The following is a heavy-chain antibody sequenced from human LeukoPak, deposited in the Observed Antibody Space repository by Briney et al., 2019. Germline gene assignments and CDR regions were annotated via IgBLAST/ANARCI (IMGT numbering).Heavy chain of an antibody. J-gene: IGHJ4*02. CDR2: IYYSGST. CDR1: GGSISTYY. Sequence: SETLSLTCTVSGGSISTYYWSWIRQPPGKGLEWIGYIYYSGSTNYNPSLKSRVTISVDTSKNQFSLKLSSVTAADTAVYYCARHSRLDKSSLSWADYWGQGTLVTVSS. V-gene: IGHV4-59*08. CDR3: ARHSRLDKSSLSWADY. D-gene: IGHD2-2*03.